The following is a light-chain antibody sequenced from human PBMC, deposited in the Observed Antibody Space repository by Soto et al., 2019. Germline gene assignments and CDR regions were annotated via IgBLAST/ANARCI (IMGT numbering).Light chain of an antibody. V-gene: IGLV1-47*01. J-gene: IGLJ2*01. CDR1: SSRNESNY. CDR2: RNN. Sequence: QSVLTQPPSASGTPGQRVTISCSGTSSRNESNYVYWYQQLPGTAPRLLIYRNNQRPSGVPDRFSGSKSGTSASLAISALRSEDEADYYCRVWDDSLRGRLFGGGTKLTVL. CDR3: RVWDDSLRGRL.